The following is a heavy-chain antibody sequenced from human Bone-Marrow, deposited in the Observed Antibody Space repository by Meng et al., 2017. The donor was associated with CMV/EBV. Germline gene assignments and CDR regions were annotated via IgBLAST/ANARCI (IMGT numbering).Heavy chain of an antibody. V-gene: IGHV1-69*10. D-gene: IGHD3-3*01. CDR3: ARHRATIFEYYFDY. CDR2: IIPILGIA. CDR1: GGTFSSYA. Sequence: SVKVSCKASGGTFSSYAISWVRQAPGQGLEWMGGIIPILGIANYAQKFQGRVTITADKSTSTAYMELSSLRSEDTAVYYCARHRATIFEYYFDYWGQGTRVTGYS. J-gene: IGHJ4*02.